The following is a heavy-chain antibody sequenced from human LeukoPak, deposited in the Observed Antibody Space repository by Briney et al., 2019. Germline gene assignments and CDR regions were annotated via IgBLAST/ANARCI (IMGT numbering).Heavy chain of an antibody. D-gene: IGHD3-16*02. J-gene: IGHJ3*02. CDR3: ARQSYVWGNYRSDDALDI. V-gene: IGHV1-69*13. Sequence: ASVKVSCKASGGTFSSYAIIWVRQAPGQGLEWMGGIIPIFGTANYAQKFQGRVTITADESTSTAYMELSSLRSEDTAVYYCARQSYVWGNYRSDDALDIWGQGTMVTVSS. CDR2: IIPIFGTA. CDR1: GGTFSSYA.